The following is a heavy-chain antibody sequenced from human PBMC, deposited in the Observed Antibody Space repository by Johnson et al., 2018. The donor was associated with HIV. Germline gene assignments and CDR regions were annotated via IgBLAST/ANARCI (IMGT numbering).Heavy chain of an antibody. CDR3: AREGVVGVKDGLI. CDR1: GFTVSSNY. CDR2: INWNGGST. J-gene: IGHJ3*02. Sequence: VQLVESGGGLVQPGGSLRLSCAASGFTVSSNYMSWVRQAPGKGLEWVSGINWNGGSTYYANSVKGRFTISRDKSKNTLSLQMNSLRAEDTAVYYCAREGVVGVKDGLIWGQGTMVTVSS. D-gene: IGHD1-26*01. V-gene: IGHV3-66*01.